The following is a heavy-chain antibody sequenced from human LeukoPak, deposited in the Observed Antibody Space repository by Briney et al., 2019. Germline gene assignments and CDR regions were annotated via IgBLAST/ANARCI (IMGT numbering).Heavy chain of an antibody. CDR1: GFTFSSYA. D-gene: IGHD6-13*01. CDR2: ITGSGGTT. Sequence: GGSLRLSCAASGFTFSSYAMSWVRQAPGKGLEWVSTITGSGGTTYYADSVKGRFTISRDNSKNTLYLQMNSLRAEDTAVYYCAKTTPNSSSWYRVFDYRGQGTLVTVSS. CDR3: AKTTPNSSSWYRVFDY. V-gene: IGHV3-23*01. J-gene: IGHJ4*02.